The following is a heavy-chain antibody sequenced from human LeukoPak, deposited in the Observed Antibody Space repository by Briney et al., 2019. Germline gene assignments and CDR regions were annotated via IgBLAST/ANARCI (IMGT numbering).Heavy chain of an antibody. CDR2: ISNSGGST. D-gene: IGHD5-12*01. CDR1: GFAFSTYS. J-gene: IGHJ2*01. Sequence: GGSLRLSCAASGFAFSTYSMSWLRQAPGKGLEWVSVISNSGGSTYYADPVKGRFTISRDNSKNTLYLQMNSLRAEDTAVYYCAKDTGVATIIYWYFDLWGRGTLVTVSS. V-gene: IGHV3-23*01. CDR3: AKDTGVATIIYWYFDL.